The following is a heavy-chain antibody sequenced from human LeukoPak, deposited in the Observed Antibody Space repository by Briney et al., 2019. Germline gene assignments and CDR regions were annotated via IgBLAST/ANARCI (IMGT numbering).Heavy chain of an antibody. CDR1: GGSISNYY. CDR2: IDNSGSI. D-gene: IGHD5-18*01. Sequence: SETLSLTCTVSGGSISNYYWSWIRQPPGKGLEWIGYIDNSGSINYNPSLKSRVTVSVDTSKNQFSLKLSSVTAADTAVYYCARGRGYSFGCDYWGQGTLVTVSS. CDR3: ARGRGYSFGCDY. J-gene: IGHJ4*02. V-gene: IGHV4-59*01.